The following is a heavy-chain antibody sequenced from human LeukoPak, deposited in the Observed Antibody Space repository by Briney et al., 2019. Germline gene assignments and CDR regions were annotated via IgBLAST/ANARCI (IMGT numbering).Heavy chain of an antibody. V-gene: IGHV1-2*02. D-gene: IGHD2-2*01. J-gene: IGHJ5*02. CDR3: ARDRFVRRRYCSSTSCSNWFDP. CDR1: GYTFTGYY. Sequence: ASVKVSCKASGYTFTGYYMHWVRQAPGQGLEWMGWINPNSGGTNYAQKFQGRVTMTRDTSISTAYMELSRLRSDDTAAYYCARDRFVRRRYCSSTSCSNWFDPWGQGTLVTVSS. CDR2: INPNSGGT.